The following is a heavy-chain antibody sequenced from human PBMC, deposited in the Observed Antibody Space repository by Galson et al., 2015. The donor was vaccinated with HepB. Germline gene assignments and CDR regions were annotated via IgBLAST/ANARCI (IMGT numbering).Heavy chain of an antibody. CDR1: AGSISSYY. V-gene: IGHV4-59*01. CDR3: ARASVLYCSGGSCSHGLDP. J-gene: IGHJ5*02. Sequence: SETLSLTCTVSAGSISSYYWSWIRHPPRKGLEWIGYIYYSGSTNYNPSLKSRVTITVDTSKNQFSLKLSSVTAANTAVYYCARASVLYCSGGSCSHGLDPWGQGTLVTVS. CDR2: IYYSGST. D-gene: IGHD2-15*01.